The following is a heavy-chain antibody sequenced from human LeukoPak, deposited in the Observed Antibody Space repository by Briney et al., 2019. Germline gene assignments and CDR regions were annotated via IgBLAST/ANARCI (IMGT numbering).Heavy chain of an antibody. Sequence: SETLSLTCTVSGGSISSYYWSWIRQPAGKGLEWIGRIYTSGSTNYNPSLKSRVTMSVDTSKNQFSLKLSSVTAADTAVYYCARELGIAAAAFQVHNWFDPWGQGTLVTVSS. J-gene: IGHJ5*02. CDR1: GGSISSYY. CDR2: IYTSGST. V-gene: IGHV4-4*07. CDR3: ARELGIAAAAFQVHNWFDP. D-gene: IGHD6-13*01.